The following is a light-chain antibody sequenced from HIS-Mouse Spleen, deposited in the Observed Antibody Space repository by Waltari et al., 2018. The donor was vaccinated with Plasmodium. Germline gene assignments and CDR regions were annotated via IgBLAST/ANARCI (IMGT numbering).Light chain of an antibody. CDR1: QSVLYSSNNKNY. CDR3: QQYYSTPWT. V-gene: IGKV4-1*01. J-gene: IGKJ1*01. Sequence: VMTQSPDSLAFSLGERATINCKSSQSVLYSSNNKNYLAWYQQKPGQPPKLLIYWASTRESGVPDRFSGSGSGTDFTLTISSLQAEDVAVYYCQQYYSTPWTFGQGTKVEIK. CDR2: WAS.